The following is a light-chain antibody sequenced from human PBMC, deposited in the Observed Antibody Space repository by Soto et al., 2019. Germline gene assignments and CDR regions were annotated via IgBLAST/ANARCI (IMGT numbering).Light chain of an antibody. CDR1: RSNIGAGYA. CDR3: QSYDTSLSASV. CDR2: DNT. J-gene: IGLJ2*01. Sequence: QSVLTQPPSVSGAPGQRVTISCTGSRSNIGAGYAVHWYQQLPGTAPKLLIYDNTNRPSGVPDRFSASESGTSASRAITGLQSEDEADYYCQSYDTSLSASVFGGGTKRTVL. V-gene: IGLV1-40*01.